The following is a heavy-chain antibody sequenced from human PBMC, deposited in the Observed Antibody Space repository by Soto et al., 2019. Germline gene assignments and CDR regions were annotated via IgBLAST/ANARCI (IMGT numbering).Heavy chain of an antibody. CDR2: IIPIFGTA. Sequence: VQLVQSGAEVKKPGSSVKVSCKASGGTFSSYAISWVRQAPGQGLEWMGGIIPIFGTANYAQKFQGRVTITADESTSTAYMELSSMRSEDTAVYYCARVRFLEGLPGENRFDPWGQGTLVTVSS. V-gene: IGHV1-69*01. CDR3: ARVRFLEGLPGENRFDP. J-gene: IGHJ5*02. CDR1: GGTFSSYA. D-gene: IGHD3-3*01.